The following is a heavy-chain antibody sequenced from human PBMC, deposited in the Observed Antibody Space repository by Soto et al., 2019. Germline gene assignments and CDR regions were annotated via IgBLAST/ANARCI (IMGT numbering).Heavy chain of an antibody. CDR3: VSRIPSWVFDY. V-gene: IGHV3-53*01. Sequence: GSLRLSCGASGLSVSDNYMGWVRQAPGRGLEWVSVMYAGGDTHYADSVKGRFTISRDKSENTLYLQMNSLRDEDTGVYFCVSRIPSWVFDYWGLGTLVTVSS. CDR2: MYAGGDT. J-gene: IGHJ4*01. D-gene: IGHD2-21*01. CDR1: GLSVSDNY.